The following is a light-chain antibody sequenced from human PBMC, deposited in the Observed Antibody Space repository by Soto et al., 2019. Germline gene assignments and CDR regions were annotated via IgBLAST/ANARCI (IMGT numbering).Light chain of an antibody. CDR1: QSVSSN. V-gene: IGKV3D-15*01. J-gene: IGKJ5*01. CDR2: GAS. CDR3: QQYNNWPIT. Sequence: IALTQSPSTLSVSPGERATLTCRASQSVSSNLAWYQQKPGQAPRLLIYGASTRATGIPARFSGSGSGTEFTLTISSLQSEDFAVYYCQQYNNWPITFGQGTRLEIK.